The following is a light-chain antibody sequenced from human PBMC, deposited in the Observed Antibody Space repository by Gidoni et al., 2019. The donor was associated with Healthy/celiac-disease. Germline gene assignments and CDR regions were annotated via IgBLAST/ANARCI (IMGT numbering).Light chain of an antibody. J-gene: IGLJ3*02. Sequence: QTVVTQEPSFSVSPGGTVTLTCGLTSGSVSTSYYPSWYQQTPGQAPRTLIYSTNTRSSGVPDRFSGSILGNKAALTITGAQADDDSDYYCVLYMGSGIWVFGGGTKLTV. V-gene: IGLV8-61*01. CDR3: VLYMGSGIWV. CDR1: SGSVSTSYY. CDR2: STN.